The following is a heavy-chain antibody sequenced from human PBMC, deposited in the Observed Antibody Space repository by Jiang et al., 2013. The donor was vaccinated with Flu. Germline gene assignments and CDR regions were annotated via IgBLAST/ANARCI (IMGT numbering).Heavy chain of an antibody. Sequence: QSGAEVKKPGASVKVSCKASGYTFTSYAMHWVRQAPGQRLEWMGWINAGNGNTKYSQKFQGRVAITRDTSASTAYMELSSLRSEDTAVYYCARGDSSSWNNFDYWGQGTLVTVSS. D-gene: IGHD6-13*01. CDR1: GYTFTSYA. CDR2: INAGNGNT. CDR3: ARGDSSSWNNFDY. J-gene: IGHJ4*02. V-gene: IGHV1-3*01.